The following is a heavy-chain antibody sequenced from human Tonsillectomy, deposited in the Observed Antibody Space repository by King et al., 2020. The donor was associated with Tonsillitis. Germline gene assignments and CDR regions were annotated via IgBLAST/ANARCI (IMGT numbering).Heavy chain of an antibody. V-gene: IGHV3-21*06. CDR2: ISSGSTYI. CDR3: ARVKTRDYYDVRTPDY. J-gene: IGHJ4*02. D-gene: IGHD3-22*01. CDR1: GFSFSTYT. Sequence: VQLVESGGGLVKPGGSLTLSCAASGFSFSTYTMDWVRQAPGKGLEWVSSISSGSTYIYYADSLKGRFTISRDNANNSLFLHMNSLKTEDTAIYYCARVKTRDYYDVRTPDYWGQGILVTVSS.